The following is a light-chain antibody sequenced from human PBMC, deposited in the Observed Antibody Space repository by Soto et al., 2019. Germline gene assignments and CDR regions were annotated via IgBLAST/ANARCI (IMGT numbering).Light chain of an antibody. J-gene: IGLJ2*01. Sequence: QSALTQPASVSGSPGQSITISCTGTSSDVGGYNYVSWHQQHPGKAPKLMIYEVSNRPSGVSNRFSGSKSGNTASLTISGLQAEDEADYYCSSYTSNSTHVVFGGGTQLTVL. CDR2: EVS. V-gene: IGLV2-14*01. CDR3: SSYTSNSTHVV. CDR1: SSDVGGYNY.